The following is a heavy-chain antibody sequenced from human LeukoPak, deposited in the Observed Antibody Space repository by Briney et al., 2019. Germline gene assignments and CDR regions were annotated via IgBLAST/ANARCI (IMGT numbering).Heavy chain of an antibody. Sequence: ASVKVSCKASGYTFTGYYMHWVRQAPGQGLEWMGWINPNSGGTNYAQKFQGRVTMTRDTSISTAYMELSRLRSDDTAVYYCARGTPKGDSGYDFLVRYWGQGTLVTVSS. J-gene: IGHJ4*02. CDR3: ARGTPKGDSGYDFLVRY. V-gene: IGHV1-2*02. D-gene: IGHD5-12*01. CDR2: INPNSGGT. CDR1: GYTFTGYY.